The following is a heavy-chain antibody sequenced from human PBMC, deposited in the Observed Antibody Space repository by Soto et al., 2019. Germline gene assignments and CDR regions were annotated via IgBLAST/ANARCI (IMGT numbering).Heavy chain of an antibody. V-gene: IGHV1-69*06. CDR2: IIHIFGTA. CDR1: GGTFSSYA. D-gene: IGHD2-15*01. Sequence: SVKVSCKASGGTFSSYASSWVRQAPRQGLEWMGGIIHIFGTANNEQKSQGRVTIIADKSTNKDYMELSSLGSDETAVYYCARGDSVAYDWFDSWGQGTLVTVSS. CDR3: ARGDSVAYDWFDS. J-gene: IGHJ5*01.